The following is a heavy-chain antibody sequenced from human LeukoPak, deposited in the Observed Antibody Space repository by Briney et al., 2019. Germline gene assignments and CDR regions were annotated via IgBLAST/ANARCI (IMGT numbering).Heavy chain of an antibody. Sequence: SETLALLCSVSGGSISSYYRSWIRPPPGKGLEGIGYIYYNWCTNYNPSLTGRVTISVDTSKNQSSLKLTSVTAADTAVYYCAKERLAMVRGVIPKEAWGWFDPWGQGTLVIVSS. V-gene: IGHV4-59*01. CDR2: IYYNWCT. J-gene: IGHJ5*02. CDR1: GGSISSYY. CDR3: AKERLAMVRGVIPKEAWGWFDP. D-gene: IGHD3-10*01.